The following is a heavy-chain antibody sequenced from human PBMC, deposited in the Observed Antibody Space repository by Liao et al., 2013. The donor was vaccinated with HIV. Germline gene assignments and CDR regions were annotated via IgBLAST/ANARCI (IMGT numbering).Heavy chain of an antibody. V-gene: IGHV4-4*07. D-gene: IGHD3-10*01. CDR1: GGSISTYH. J-gene: IGHJ2*01. CDR3: ARRVSRGFGELLSAPYWYFDL. Sequence: QVQLLESGPRLVKPWETLSLTCTVSGGSISTYHWSWIRQPAGKGLEWIGRIYPSGSTSGSTNYNPSLKSRVTISVDTSKNQFSLKLSSVTAADTAVYYCARRVSRGFGELLSAPYWYFDLWGRGTLVTVSS. CDR2: IYPSGSTSGST.